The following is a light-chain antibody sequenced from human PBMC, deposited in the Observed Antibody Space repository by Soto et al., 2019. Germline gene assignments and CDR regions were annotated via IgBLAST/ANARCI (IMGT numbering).Light chain of an antibody. V-gene: IGKV3-15*01. CDR3: QQYNNWPPENT. CDR1: QSVSSN. CDR2: GAS. J-gene: IGKJ2*01. Sequence: EIVMTQSPATLSVSPGERATLSCRASQSVSSNLAWYQQNPGQAPRLLIYGASTRATGITARFSGSGSGTEFTLTISSLQSEDFAVYYCQQYNNWPPENTFGQGTKLEIK.